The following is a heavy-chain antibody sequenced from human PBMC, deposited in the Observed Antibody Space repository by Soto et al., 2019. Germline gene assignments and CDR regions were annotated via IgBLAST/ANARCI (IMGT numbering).Heavy chain of an antibody. CDR3: ARKPILRITIFGVVMSWFDP. CDR2: IYYSGIT. J-gene: IGHJ5*02. Sequence: SETLSLTCTVSGGSISSSSYYWGWILQPPGTRPEWIGSIYYSGITYYNPYLKSRVTISLDTSKNLFSLKLSSVTAADTAVYYCARKPILRITIFGVVMSWFDPWGQGTLLTVSS. D-gene: IGHD3-3*01. CDR1: GGSISSSSYY. V-gene: IGHV4-39*01.